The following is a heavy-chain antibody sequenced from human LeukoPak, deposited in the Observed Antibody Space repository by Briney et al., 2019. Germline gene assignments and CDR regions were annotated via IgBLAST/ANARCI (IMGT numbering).Heavy chain of an antibody. CDR2: ISWNSGSI. CDR1: GFTFDDYA. CDR3: ARGRPPADY. V-gene: IGHV3-9*01. J-gene: IGHJ4*02. Sequence: GGSLRLSCAASGFTFDDYAMHWVRQAPGKGLEWVSGISWNSGSIGYADSVKGRFTISRDNAKNSLYLQMNSLRAEDTALYYCARGRPPADYWGQGTLVTVSS.